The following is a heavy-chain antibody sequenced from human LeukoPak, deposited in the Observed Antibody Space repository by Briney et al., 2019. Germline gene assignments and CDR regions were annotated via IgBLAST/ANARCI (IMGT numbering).Heavy chain of an antibody. CDR1: GYTFTSYY. CDR3: ARQSSGFFASDY. D-gene: IGHD6-25*01. J-gene: IGHJ4*02. CDR2: INPSGGST. V-gene: IGHV1-46*01. Sequence: ASVKVSCKASGYTFTSYYIDWVRQAPGQGLGWMGVINPSGGSTRYAQKFQGRVTMTGDPSVSTAYMELSWLKSDDTAVYFCARQSSGFFASDYWGQGTLVTVSS.